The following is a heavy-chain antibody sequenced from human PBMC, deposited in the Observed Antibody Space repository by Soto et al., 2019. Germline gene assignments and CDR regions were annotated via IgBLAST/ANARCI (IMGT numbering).Heavy chain of an antibody. V-gene: IGHV4-39*01. CDR3: ASNACSSTSCGYYYYYMDV. Sequence: PSETLSLTCTSSGGSMSSTIYYLGWIRQPPGKGLEWIGSIYYSGSTYYNPSLKSRVTISVDTSKNQFSLKLSSVTAADTAVYYCASNACSSTSCGYYYYYMDVWGKGTTVTVSS. D-gene: IGHD2-2*01. CDR1: GGSMSSTIYY. J-gene: IGHJ6*03. CDR2: IYYSGST.